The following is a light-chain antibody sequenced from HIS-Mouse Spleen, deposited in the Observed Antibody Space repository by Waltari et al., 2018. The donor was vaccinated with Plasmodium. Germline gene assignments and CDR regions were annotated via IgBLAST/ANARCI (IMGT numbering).Light chain of an antibody. J-gene: IGKJ4*01. Sequence: IVLTHSPATLSLSPGERATLSCRASQRVSSYLAWYQQKPGQAPRLLSYDASNRATGIPARFSGSGSGTDVTLTISSLEPEDFAVYYCQQRSNWPRVLTFGGGTKVEIK. CDR2: DAS. CDR3: QQRSNWPRVLT. CDR1: QRVSSY. V-gene: IGKV3-11*01.